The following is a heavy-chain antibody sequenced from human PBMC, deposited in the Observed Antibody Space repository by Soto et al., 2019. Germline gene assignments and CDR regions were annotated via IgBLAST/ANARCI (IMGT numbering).Heavy chain of an antibody. V-gene: IGHV1-24*01. D-gene: IGHD3-3*01. J-gene: IGHJ4*02. Sequence: ALVKVSGKLSGKTVTDLSIHRVRLAPGGGLEWIGLFDHEAGENIYAEKFKGRLTRTEDTSTDTAFMELNSLTYEDTALYYCAAENNRRGLTLFGVVIAVLYYWGQGTLVTVSS. CDR1: GKTVTDLS. CDR3: AAENNRRGLTLFGVVIAVLYY. CDR2: FDHEAGEN.